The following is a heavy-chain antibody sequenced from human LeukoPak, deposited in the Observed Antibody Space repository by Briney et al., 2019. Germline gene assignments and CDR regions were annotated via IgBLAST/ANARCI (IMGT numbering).Heavy chain of an antibody. CDR2: ISAYNGNT. V-gene: IGHV1-18*01. D-gene: IGHD2-2*01. CDR1: GYTFTSYG. J-gene: IGHJ6*02. CDR3: ARRVVVVPAATLHYYYGMDV. Sequence: GASVKVSCKASGYTFTSYGISWVRQAPGQGREWMGWISAYNGNTNYAQKLQGRVTMTTDTSTSTAYMELRSLRSDDTAVYYCARRVVVVPAATLHYYYGMDVWGQGTTVTVSS.